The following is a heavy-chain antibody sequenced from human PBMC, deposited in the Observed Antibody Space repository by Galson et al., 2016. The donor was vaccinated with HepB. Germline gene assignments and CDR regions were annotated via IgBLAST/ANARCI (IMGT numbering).Heavy chain of an antibody. CDR3: TSLTIFGVVTNY. Sequence: SLRLSCAASGFTFSGSAMHWVRQASGKGLEWVGRIRSKANNYATAYAASVKGRFTISRDDSKNTAYLQVNSLKTKDTAVYYCTSLTIFGVVTNYWGQGTLVTVSS. CDR2: IRSKANNYAT. D-gene: IGHD3-3*01. CDR1: GFTFSGSA. J-gene: IGHJ4*02. V-gene: IGHV3-73*01.